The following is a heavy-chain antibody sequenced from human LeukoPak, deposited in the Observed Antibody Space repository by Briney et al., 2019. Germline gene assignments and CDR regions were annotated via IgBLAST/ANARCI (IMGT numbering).Heavy chain of an antibody. D-gene: IGHD3-22*01. CDR2: INPNSGGT. CDR3: ARDYYDPLDYYYMDV. V-gene: IGHV1-2*02. CDR1: GYTFTGYY. J-gene: IGHJ6*03. Sequence: ASVKVSCKASGYTFTGYYMHWVRQAPGQGLEWMGWINPNSGGTNYAQKFRGRVTMTRNTSISTAYMELSRLRSDDTAVYYCARDYYDPLDYYYMDVWGKGTTVTVSS.